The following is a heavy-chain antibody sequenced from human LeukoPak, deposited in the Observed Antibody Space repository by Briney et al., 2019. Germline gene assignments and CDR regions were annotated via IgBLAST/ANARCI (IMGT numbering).Heavy chain of an antibody. D-gene: IGHD6-19*01. CDR2: INHSGST. J-gene: IGHJ4*02. CDR1: GGSISSSSYY. V-gene: IGHV4-39*07. CDR3: ARERCPETGEYSSGWYGDCYYFDY. Sequence: SETLSLTCTVSGGSISSSSYYWGWIRQPPGKGLEWIGEINHSGSTNYNPSLKSRVTISVDTSKNQFSLKLSSVTAADTAVYYCARERCPETGEYSSGWYGDCYYFDYWGQGTLVTVSS.